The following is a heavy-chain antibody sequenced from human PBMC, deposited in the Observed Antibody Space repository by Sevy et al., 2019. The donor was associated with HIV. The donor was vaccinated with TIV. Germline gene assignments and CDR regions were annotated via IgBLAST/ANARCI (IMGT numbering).Heavy chain of an antibody. CDR1: GFTFSSYG. Sequence: GGSLRLSCAASGFTFSSYGMHWVRQAPGKGLDWVTVISYDGSNKYYADSVKGRFTIPRDNSKNTLYLQMNSLRVEDTAVYYCAKGGQWLVRDWFDPWGQGTLVTVSS. CDR2: ISYDGSNK. CDR3: AKGGQWLVRDWFDP. D-gene: IGHD6-19*01. V-gene: IGHV3-30*18. J-gene: IGHJ5*02.